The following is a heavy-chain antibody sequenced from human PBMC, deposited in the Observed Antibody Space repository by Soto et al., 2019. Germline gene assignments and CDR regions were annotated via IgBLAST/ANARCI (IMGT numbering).Heavy chain of an antibody. D-gene: IGHD3-10*01. CDR3: ARGRGLNHSGRSQLDS. CDR2: FIPRFGTT. J-gene: IGHJ4*02. V-gene: IGHV1-69*01. Sequence: QVQLVQSGAEVKKPGSSVRVSCKTSGDSFSKYTANWVRQAPRQGLAWMGGFIPRFGTTKLAPTRQGRVTITADQSMNSVSMELSRLRSEDTALYYWARGRGLNHSGRSQLDSWGQGALVTVSS. CDR1: GDSFSKYT.